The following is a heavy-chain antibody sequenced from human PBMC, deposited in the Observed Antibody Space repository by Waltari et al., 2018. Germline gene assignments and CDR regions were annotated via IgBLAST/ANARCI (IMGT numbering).Heavy chain of an antibody. CDR3: ATGLMTTVTPWYYYYMDV. CDR1: GYTFTDYY. Sequence: EVQLVQSGAEVKKPGATVKISCKVSGYTFTDYYMHWVQQAPGKGLEWMGLVDPEDGETIYAEKFQGRVTITADTSTDTAYMELSSLRSEDTAVYYCATGLMTTVTPWYYYYMDVWGKGTTVTISS. V-gene: IGHV1-69-2*01. CDR2: VDPEDGET. J-gene: IGHJ6*03. D-gene: IGHD4-17*01.